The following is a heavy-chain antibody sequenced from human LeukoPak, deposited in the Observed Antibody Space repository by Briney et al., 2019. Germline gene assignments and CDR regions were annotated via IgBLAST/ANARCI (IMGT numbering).Heavy chain of an antibody. Sequence: ASVKVSCKVSGYSLTGVSKYWVRQAPGKGLEWMGGFDLDGAGETFFAQKFEGRVTMTEDTSTDTVYMELSNLRSDDTAVYYCARGDQYQLLEEGAQETLVTVSS. CDR3: ARGDQYQLLEE. D-gene: IGHD2-2*01. CDR1: GYSLTGVS. V-gene: IGHV1-24*01. CDR2: FDLDGAGET. J-gene: IGHJ4*02.